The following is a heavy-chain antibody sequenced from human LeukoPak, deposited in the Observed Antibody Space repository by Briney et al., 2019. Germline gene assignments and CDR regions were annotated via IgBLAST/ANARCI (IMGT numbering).Heavy chain of an antibody. CDR1: EFTYG. Sequence: GGSLRLSCAASEFTYGMNWVRQAPGKGLEWVSVIYSGGSTYYADSVKGRFTISRDNSKNTLYLQMNSLRAEDTAVYYCARGAHYYDGSYTIDYWGQGTLVTVSS. D-gene: IGHD3-22*01. CDR2: IYSGGST. V-gene: IGHV3-53*01. J-gene: IGHJ4*02. CDR3: ARGAHYYDGSYTIDY.